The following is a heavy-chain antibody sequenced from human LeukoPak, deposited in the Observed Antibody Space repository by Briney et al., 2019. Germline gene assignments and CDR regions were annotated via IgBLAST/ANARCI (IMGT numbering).Heavy chain of an antibody. V-gene: IGHV3-9*03. CDR2: LGWNGLIV. J-gene: IGHJ3*02. CDR3: AKDSYSASGLEGDSFYI. CDR1: GFTFDEFA. D-gene: IGHD3-3*01. Sequence: PGGSLRLSCTASGFTFDEFAIHWVRQAPGKGLEGVSGLGWNGLIVGYADSVKGRFSISRDNAKQSVYLHMNSLRTGDMALYYCAKDSYSASGLEGDSFYIWGQGTMVTVSS.